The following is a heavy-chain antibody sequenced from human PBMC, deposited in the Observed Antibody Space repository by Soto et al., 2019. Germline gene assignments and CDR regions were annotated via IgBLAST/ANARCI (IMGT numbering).Heavy chain of an antibody. CDR2: IYPGDSDT. D-gene: IGHD3-9*01. Sequence: GESLKISCNCSGYSFTIYCIGLVLQMPGKGLDWMWIIYPGDSDTRYSPSFQGQVTISADKSISTAYLQWSSLKASDTAVYYCARDHLSPYDILAGYRFYGMDVWGQGTTVTVSS. CDR1: GYSFTIYC. J-gene: IGHJ6*02. V-gene: IGHV5-51*01. CDR3: ARDHLSPYDILAGYRFYGMDV.